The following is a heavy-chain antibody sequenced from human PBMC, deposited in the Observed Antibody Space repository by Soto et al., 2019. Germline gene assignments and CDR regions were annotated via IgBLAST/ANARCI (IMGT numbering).Heavy chain of an antibody. CDR1: GYTFTSYY. Sequence: GASVKVSCKASGYTFTSYYMHWVRQAPGQGLEWMGKINPSGGSTSYAQKFQGRVTMTRDTSTSTVYMELSSLRSEDTAVYYCARTHYDILTGYPYDAFDIWGQGTMVTVSS. J-gene: IGHJ3*02. V-gene: IGHV1-46*01. CDR2: INPSGGST. D-gene: IGHD3-9*01. CDR3: ARTHYDILTGYPYDAFDI.